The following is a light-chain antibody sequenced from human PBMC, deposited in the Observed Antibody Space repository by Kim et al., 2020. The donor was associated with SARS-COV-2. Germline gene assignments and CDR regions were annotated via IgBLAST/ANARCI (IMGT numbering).Light chain of an antibody. CDR3: NSRDSSGNHLVVV. CDR2: GKN. Sequence: SSELPQDPAVSVALGQTVRITCQGDSLRSYYASWYQQKPGQAPVLVIYGKNNRPSGIPDRFSGSSSGNTASLTITGAQAEDEADYYCNSRDSSGNHLVVV. CDR1: SLRSYY. J-gene: IGLJ2*01. V-gene: IGLV3-19*01.